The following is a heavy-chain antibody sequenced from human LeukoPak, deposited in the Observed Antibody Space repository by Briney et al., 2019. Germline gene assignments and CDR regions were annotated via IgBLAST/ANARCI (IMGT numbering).Heavy chain of an antibody. V-gene: IGHV4-4*02. CDR3: ARRRVAAAGTRDY. CDR1: GGSISSSSW. CDR2: IYHSGST. D-gene: IGHD6-13*01. Sequence: PSETLSLTCAVSGGSISSSSWWSWVRQPPGRGLEWIGEIYHSGSTIYNPSLRSRVTISVDNSKNQFSLKLSSVTAADTAVYYCARRRVAAAGTRDYWGQGTLVTVSS. J-gene: IGHJ4*02.